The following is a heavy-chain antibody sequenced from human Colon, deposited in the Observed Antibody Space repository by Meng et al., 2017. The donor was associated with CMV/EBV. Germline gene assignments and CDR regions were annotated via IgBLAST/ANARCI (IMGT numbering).Heavy chain of an antibody. CDR1: GFMFSACA. CDR3: ARDDVVGPPTQSNVGYFDH. V-gene: IGHV3-30*03. J-gene: IGHJ4*02. D-gene: IGHD2-15*01. Sequence: GGSLRLSCAASGFMFSACAMHWVRQAPGRGRAWGAFTSFEGRYIGYVDSVKGRFTISRDNSRNTLYLQMHNLRPEDTAVYYCARDDVVGPPTQSNVGYFDHWGPGTLVTVSS. CDR2: TSFEGRYI.